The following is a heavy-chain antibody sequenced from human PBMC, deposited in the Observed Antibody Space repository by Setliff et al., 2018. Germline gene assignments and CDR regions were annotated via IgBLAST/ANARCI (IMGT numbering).Heavy chain of an antibody. CDR1: GGSISSGGYY. D-gene: IGHD4-17*01. J-gene: IGHJ3*02. CDR3: ARDPLTTNRRRAFDI. V-gene: IGHV4-31*03. CDR2: IYYSGST. Sequence: SETLSLTCTVSGGSISSGGYYWSWIRQHPGKGLEWIGYIYYSGSTYYNPSLKSRVTISVDPSKNQFSLKLSSVTAADTAVYYCARDPLTTNRRRAFDIWGQGTMVTVSS.